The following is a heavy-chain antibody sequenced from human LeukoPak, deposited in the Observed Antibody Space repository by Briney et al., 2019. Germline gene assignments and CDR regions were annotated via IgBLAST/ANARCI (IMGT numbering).Heavy chain of an antibody. Sequence: GGSLRLSCAASGFTFSSYAMHWVRQAPGKGLEWVAVISYDGSNKYYADSVKGRFTISRDNSKNTLYLQMDSLRAEDTAVYYCAREGQDIVVVVAATLPGDYYYGMDVWGQGTTVTVSS. J-gene: IGHJ6*02. V-gene: IGHV3-30-3*01. CDR3: AREGQDIVVVVAATLPGDYYYGMDV. CDR1: GFTFSSYA. D-gene: IGHD2-15*01. CDR2: ISYDGSNK.